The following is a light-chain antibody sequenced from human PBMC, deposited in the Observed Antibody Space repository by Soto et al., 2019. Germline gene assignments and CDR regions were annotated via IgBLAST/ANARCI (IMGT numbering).Light chain of an antibody. CDR3: QQYNNWPPIT. V-gene: IGKV3-15*01. J-gene: IGKJ5*01. CDR2: GAS. Sequence: EIVFTQSPCTLSFSPVDIATLSCSASQSVTSNLAWYQQKPGQAPRLLIYGASTRATGIPARFSGSGSGTEFTLTISSLQSEHFAVYFCQQYNNWPPITFGQGTRLEIK. CDR1: QSVTSN.